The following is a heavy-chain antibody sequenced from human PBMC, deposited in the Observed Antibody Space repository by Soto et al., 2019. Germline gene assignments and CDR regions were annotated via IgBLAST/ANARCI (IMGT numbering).Heavy chain of an antibody. CDR1: GDSVTSGSIY. D-gene: IGHD3-3*01. Sequence: QVQLQESGPGLVKPSETLSLTCTVSGDSVTSGSIYWSWIRQPPGKGLEWIGYVHYTGSTNYNPSLTSRVAISVDTSTNHFSLTLSSVTAADTAVYYCARDRGNFGVVLADFYQYGMDVWGQGTTVTVSS. CDR3: ARDRGNFGVVLADFYQYGMDV. CDR2: VHYTGST. V-gene: IGHV4-61*03. J-gene: IGHJ6*02.